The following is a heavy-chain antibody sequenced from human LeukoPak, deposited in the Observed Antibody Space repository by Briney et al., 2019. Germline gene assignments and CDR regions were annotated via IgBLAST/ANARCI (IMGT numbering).Heavy chain of an antibody. Sequence: GASVKVSCKASGRTFSSYAISWVRQAPGQGLEWMGGIIPIFGTANYAQKFQGRVTITTDESTSTAYMELSSLRSEDTAVYYCAREWAAAGNWFDPWGQGTLVTVSS. CDR3: AREWAAAGNWFDP. V-gene: IGHV1-69*05. D-gene: IGHD6-13*01. CDR1: GRTFSSYA. CDR2: IIPIFGTA. J-gene: IGHJ5*02.